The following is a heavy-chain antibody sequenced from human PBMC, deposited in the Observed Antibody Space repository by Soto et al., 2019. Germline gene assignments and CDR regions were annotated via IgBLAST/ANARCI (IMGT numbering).Heavy chain of an antibody. CDR2: ISYDGSNK. Sequence: QVQLVESGGGVVQPGRSLRLSCAASGFTFSSYGMHWVRQAPGKGREWGAVISYDGSNKYYADSVKGRFTISRDNSKNTLYLQMNSLRAEDTAVYYCAKDQTYYYDSSGPGDAFDIWGQGTMVTVSS. CDR1: GFTFSSYG. V-gene: IGHV3-30*18. CDR3: AKDQTYYYDSSGPGDAFDI. J-gene: IGHJ3*02. D-gene: IGHD3-22*01.